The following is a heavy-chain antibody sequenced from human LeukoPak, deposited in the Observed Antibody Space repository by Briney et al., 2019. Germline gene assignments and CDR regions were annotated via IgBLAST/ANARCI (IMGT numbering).Heavy chain of an antibody. J-gene: IGHJ4*02. CDR1: GYTLTELS. CDR2: FDPEDGET. CDR3: ATPGIVATIFDF. Sequence: ASVKVSCKVSGYTLTELSMHWVRQAPGKGLEWMGGFDPEDGETIYAQKFQGRVTMTEDTSTDTAYMELSSLRSEDTAVYYCATPGIVATIFDFGGERTLVSVSS. D-gene: IGHD5-12*01. V-gene: IGHV1-24*01.